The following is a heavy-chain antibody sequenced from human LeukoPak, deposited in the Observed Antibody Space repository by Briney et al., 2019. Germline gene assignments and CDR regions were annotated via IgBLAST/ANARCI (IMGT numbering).Heavy chain of an antibody. V-gene: IGHV3-21*01. CDR2: ISSSSSYI. D-gene: IGHD2-2*01. Sequence: GGSLRLSCAASGFTFRSYSMNWVRQAPGKGLEWVSSISSSSSYIYYADSVKGRFTISRDNAKNSLYLQMNSLRAEDTAVYYCARGYCSSTSCYPHYFDYWGQGTLVTVSS. CDR1: GFTFRSYS. CDR3: ARGYCSSTSCYPHYFDY. J-gene: IGHJ4*02.